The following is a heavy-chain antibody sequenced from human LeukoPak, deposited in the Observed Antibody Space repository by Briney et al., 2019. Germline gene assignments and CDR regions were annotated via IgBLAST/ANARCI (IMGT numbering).Heavy chain of an antibody. CDR1: GYTFTGYY. Sequence: ASVKVSCKASGYTFTGYYMHWVRQAPGQGLEWMGGIIPIFGTANYAQKFQGRVTITADESTSTAYMELSSLRSEDTAVYYCARDRVRGSYHAVHFDYWGQGTLVTVSS. D-gene: IGHD1-26*01. CDR2: IIPIFGTA. CDR3: ARDRVRGSYHAVHFDY. J-gene: IGHJ4*02. V-gene: IGHV1-69*13.